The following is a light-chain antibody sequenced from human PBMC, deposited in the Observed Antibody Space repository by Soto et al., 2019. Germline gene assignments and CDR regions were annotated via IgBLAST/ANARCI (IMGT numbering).Light chain of an antibody. CDR3: QQYNSYWT. Sequence: GDRVTITCRASQSISSWLAWYQQKPGKAPKLLIYKASSLESGVPSRFSGSGSGTEFTLTISSLQPDDFATYYCQQYNSYWTFGQGTKVE. CDR2: KAS. CDR1: QSISSW. J-gene: IGKJ1*01. V-gene: IGKV1-5*03.